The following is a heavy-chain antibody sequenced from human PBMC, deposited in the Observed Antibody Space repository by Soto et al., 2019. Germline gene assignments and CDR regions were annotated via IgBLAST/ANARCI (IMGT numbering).Heavy chain of an antibody. D-gene: IGHD1-1*01. V-gene: IGHV1-69*02. CDR2: IIPTLGIA. Sequence: QVQLVQSGAEVKKPGSSVKVSCKASGGTFSSYTISWVRQAPGQGLEWMGRIIPTLGIANYAQKFKGRVTITADKSTSTAYMELSSLRSEDTAVYYCASHPGTGWFDPWGQGTLVTVSS. CDR1: GGTFSSYT. J-gene: IGHJ5*02. CDR3: ASHPGTGWFDP.